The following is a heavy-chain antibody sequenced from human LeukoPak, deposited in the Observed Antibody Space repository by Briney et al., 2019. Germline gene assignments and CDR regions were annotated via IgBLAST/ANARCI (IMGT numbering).Heavy chain of an antibody. Sequence: ASVKVSCKASGGTFSSYAISWVRQAPGKGLEWMGGFDPEDGETIYAQKFQGRVTMTEDTSTDTAYMELSSLRSEDTAVYYCATDPSITMIPAVFWGQGTLVTVSS. J-gene: IGHJ4*02. CDR1: GGTFSSYA. CDR2: FDPEDGET. CDR3: ATDPSITMIPAVF. V-gene: IGHV1-24*01. D-gene: IGHD3-22*01.